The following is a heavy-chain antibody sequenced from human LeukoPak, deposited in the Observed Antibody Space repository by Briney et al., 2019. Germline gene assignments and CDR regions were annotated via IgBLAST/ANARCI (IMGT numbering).Heavy chain of an antibody. J-gene: IGHJ5*02. CDR2: IIPIFGTA. Sequence: GSSVKVSCMASGGTLSSYAISWVRQAPGQGLEWMGGIIPIFGTANYAQKFQGRVTITTDESTSTAYMELSSLRSEDTAVYYCARRSGYYYREFDPWGQGTLVTVSS. D-gene: IGHD3-22*01. V-gene: IGHV1-69*05. CDR3: ARRSGYYYREFDP. CDR1: GGTLSSYA.